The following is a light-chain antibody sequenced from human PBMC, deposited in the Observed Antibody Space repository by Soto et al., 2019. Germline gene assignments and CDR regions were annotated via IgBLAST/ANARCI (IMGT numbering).Light chain of an antibody. CDR1: QGISNF. Sequence: DIQMTQSPSSLSASVGDRVTITCRASQGISNFLAWYQQKPGKVPELLIYAASTLQSGVPSRFSGSGSGTGFTLTISSLQPEDFATFYLQKYYGAPRTFGQGTKVDIK. J-gene: IGKJ1*01. V-gene: IGKV1-27*01. CDR2: AAS. CDR3: QKYYGAPRT.